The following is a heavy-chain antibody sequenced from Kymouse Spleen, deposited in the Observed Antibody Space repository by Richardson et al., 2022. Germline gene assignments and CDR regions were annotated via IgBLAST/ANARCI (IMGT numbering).Heavy chain of an antibody. CDR1: GFTFSSYG. CDR3: ARDRARAEYFQH. CDR2: IWYDGSNK. D-gene: IGHD3-10*01. V-gene: IGHV3-33*01. J-gene: IGHJ1*01. Sequence: QVQLVESGGGVVQPGRSLRLSCAASGFTFSSYGMHWVRQAPGKGLEWVAVIWYDGSNKYYADSVKGRFTISRDNSKNTLYLQMNSLRAEDTAVYYCARDRARAEYFQHWGQGTLVTVSS.